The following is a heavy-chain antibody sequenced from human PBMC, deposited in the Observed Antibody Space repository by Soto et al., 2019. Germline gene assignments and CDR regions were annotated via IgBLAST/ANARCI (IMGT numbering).Heavy chain of an antibody. Sequence: LRLSCAASGFTFDDYAMHWVRQAPGKGLEWVSGISWNSGSIGYADSVKGRFTISRDNAKNSLYLQMNSLRAEDTALYYCAKDRRELLDAFDIWGQGTMVTVSS. CDR1: GFTFDDYA. V-gene: IGHV3-9*01. J-gene: IGHJ3*02. CDR2: ISWNSGSI. D-gene: IGHD1-26*01. CDR3: AKDRRELLDAFDI.